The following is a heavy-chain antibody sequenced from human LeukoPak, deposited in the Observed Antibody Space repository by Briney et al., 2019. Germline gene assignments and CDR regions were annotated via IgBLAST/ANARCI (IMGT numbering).Heavy chain of an antibody. CDR3: ARGNYGGNPISHY. V-gene: IGHV1-46*01. D-gene: IGHD4-23*01. CDR1: GYTFTSYY. J-gene: IGHJ4*02. CDR2: INPSGGST. Sequence: ASVKVSCKASGYTFTSYYMHWVRQAPGQGLEWMGIINPSGGSTSYAQKFQGRVTMTRNTSISTAYMELSSLRSEDTAVYYCARGNYGGNPISHYWGQGTLVTVSS.